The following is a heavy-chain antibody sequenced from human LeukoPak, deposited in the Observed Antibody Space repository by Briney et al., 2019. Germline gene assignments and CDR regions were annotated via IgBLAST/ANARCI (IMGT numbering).Heavy chain of an antibody. CDR1: GGSISSYY. V-gene: IGHV4-59*01. CDR3: ARVYSSGWFAVDY. CDR2: IYYSGST. Sequence: SETLSLTCTVSGGSISSYYWSWIRQPPGKGLEWIGYIYYSGSTNYNPSLKSRVTISVDTSKNQFSLKLSSVTAVDTAVYYCARVYSSGWFAVDYWGQGTLVTVSS. J-gene: IGHJ4*02. D-gene: IGHD6-19*01.